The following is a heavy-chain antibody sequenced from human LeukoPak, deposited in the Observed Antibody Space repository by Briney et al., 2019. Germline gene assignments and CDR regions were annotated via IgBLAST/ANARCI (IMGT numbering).Heavy chain of an antibody. J-gene: IGHJ4*02. CDR3: ARAGPYGPKAGLDY. CDR1: GYTFTSYY. Sequence: GASVKVSCKASGYTFTSYYMHWVRQAPGQGLEWMGWINPNSGGTNYAQKFQGRVTMTRDTSISTAYMELSRLRSDDTAVYYCARAGPYGPKAGLDYWGQGTLVTVSS. D-gene: IGHD3-10*01. V-gene: IGHV1-2*02. CDR2: INPNSGGT.